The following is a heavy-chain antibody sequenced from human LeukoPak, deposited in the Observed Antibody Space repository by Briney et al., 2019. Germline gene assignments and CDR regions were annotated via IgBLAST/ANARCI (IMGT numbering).Heavy chain of an antibody. CDR1: GFSSSDYW. J-gene: IGHJ6*02. CDR2: MNSDGTTT. CDR3: ARNSFAELMLLGSAYGMDV. D-gene: IGHD2-8*01. V-gene: IGHV3-74*01. Sequence: GGSLRLSCAASGFSSSDYWMHWVRHAPGKGLVWVSRMNSDGTTTNYADSVKGRFTISRDNAKDSLHLQINSLRVEDTAVYYCARNSFAELMLLGSAYGMDVWGQGTTVIVSS.